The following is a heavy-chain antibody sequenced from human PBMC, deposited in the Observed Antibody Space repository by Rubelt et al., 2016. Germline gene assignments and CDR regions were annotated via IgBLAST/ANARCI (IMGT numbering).Heavy chain of an antibody. J-gene: IGHJ4*02. CDR2: INSDGSST. CDR1: GFTFSSYW. Sequence: GGGLVQPGGSLRLSCEASGFTFSSYWMHWVRQAPGKGLVWVSRINSDGSSTDYADSVKGRFTISRDNAKNTLYLHMNRLRAEDTAVYFCASWFFRVDYWGQGTLVTVSS. D-gene: IGHD3-10*01. V-gene: IGHV3-74*01. CDR3: ASWFFRVDY.